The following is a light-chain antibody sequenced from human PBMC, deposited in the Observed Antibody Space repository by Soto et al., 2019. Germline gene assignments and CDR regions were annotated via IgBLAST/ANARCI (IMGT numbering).Light chain of an antibody. Sequence: QSVLAQPAWVSGSPGQSITISCTGTSSDVGGFNYVSWYQQHPGKAPKLLIFDVYSRPSGISNRFSGSKSGNTASLTISGLQAEDEADYYCSSYTTSSSYVFGAGTKVTVL. J-gene: IGLJ1*01. V-gene: IGLV2-14*01. CDR1: SSDVGGFNY. CDR3: SSYTTSSSYV. CDR2: DVY.